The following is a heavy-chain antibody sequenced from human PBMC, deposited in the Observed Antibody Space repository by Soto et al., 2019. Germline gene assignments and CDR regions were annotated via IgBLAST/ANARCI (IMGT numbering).Heavy chain of an antibody. Sequence: QVQLQESGPGLVKPSQTLSLTCTVSGGSISSGDYYWSWIRQPPGKGLEWIWYIYYSGSSYYNPSHQSRVTTSVDTSKNQCTLKLSSVTAADTAVYYCAREGGKLYGDRIDYWGQGTLVTVSS. CDR1: GGSISSGDYY. CDR2: IYYSGSS. J-gene: IGHJ4*02. V-gene: IGHV4-30-4*01. D-gene: IGHD4-17*01. CDR3: AREGGKLYGDRIDY.